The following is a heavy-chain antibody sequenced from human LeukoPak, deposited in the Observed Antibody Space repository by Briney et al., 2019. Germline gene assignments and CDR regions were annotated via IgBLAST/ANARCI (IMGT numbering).Heavy chain of an antibody. V-gene: IGHV3-7*01. D-gene: IGHD6-19*01. CDR1: GFTFSDYC. CDR3: AKRASDYSSGWYFDWYFDL. CDR2: IKHHGTEI. Sequence: GGSLRLSCAASGFTFSDYCMSWVRQAPGKGLEWVANIKHHGTEIYYVDSVKGRFTISRDNAKNSLSLQMNSLRAEDTAVYYCAKRASDYSSGWYFDWYFDLWGRGTLVTVSS. J-gene: IGHJ2*01.